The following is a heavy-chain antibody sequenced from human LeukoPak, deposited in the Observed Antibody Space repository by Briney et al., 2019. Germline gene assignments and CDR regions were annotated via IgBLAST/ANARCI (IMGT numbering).Heavy chain of an antibody. CDR2: INPSGGNT. CDR1: GYTFTSYC. D-gene: IGHD3-16*01. V-gene: IGHV1-46*01. Sequence: ASVKVSCTASGYTFTSYCMHWVRQAPGQGLEWMGIINPSGGNTSYAQKFQGRVTMTRDTSTSTVYMELSSLRSEDTAVYYCARDMFGVPDPWGQGTLVTVSS. J-gene: IGHJ5*02. CDR3: ARDMFGVPDP.